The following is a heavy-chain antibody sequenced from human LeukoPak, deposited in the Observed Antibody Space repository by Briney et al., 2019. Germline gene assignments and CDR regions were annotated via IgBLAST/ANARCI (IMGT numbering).Heavy chain of an antibody. J-gene: IGHJ4*02. CDR3: ARGMGAFDY. D-gene: IGHD1-26*01. Sequence: SETLSLTCTVSGGSISSYYWSWIRQPPGKGLEWIGYIYYRGSTNYNPSLKSRVTISVDTSRNQFSLKLSSVTAADTAVYYCARGMGAFDYWGQGTLVTVSS. V-gene: IGHV4-59*01. CDR1: GGSISSYY. CDR2: IYYRGST.